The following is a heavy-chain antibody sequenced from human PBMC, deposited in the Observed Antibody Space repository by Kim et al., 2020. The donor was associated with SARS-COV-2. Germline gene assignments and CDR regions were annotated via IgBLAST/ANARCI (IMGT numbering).Heavy chain of an antibody. V-gene: IGHV3-23*01. CDR1: GFTFSSYA. D-gene: IGHD3-10*01. CDR2: ISGSGGST. Sequence: GGSLRLSCAASGFTFSSYAMSWVRQAPGKGLEWVSAISGSGGSTYYADSVKGRFTISRDNSKNTLYLQMNSLRAEDTAVYYCAKGLRGMVRGGTSHYGMDVWGQGITVTVSS. CDR3: AKGLRGMVRGGTSHYGMDV. J-gene: IGHJ6*02.